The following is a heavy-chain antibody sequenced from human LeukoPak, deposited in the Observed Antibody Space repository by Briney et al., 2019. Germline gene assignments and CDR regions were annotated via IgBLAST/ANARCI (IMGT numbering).Heavy chain of an antibody. J-gene: IGHJ6*02. CDR2: ISYDGSNK. Sequence: PGGSLRLSCAASGFTFSSYGMHWVRQAPGKGLEWVAVISYDGSNKYYADSVKGRFTISRGNSKNTLDLQMNSLRAEDTAVYYCAKGGATRYYYYYGMDVWGQGTTVTVSS. V-gene: IGHV3-30*18. CDR1: GFTFSSYG. D-gene: IGHD1-26*01. CDR3: AKGGATRYYYYYGMDV.